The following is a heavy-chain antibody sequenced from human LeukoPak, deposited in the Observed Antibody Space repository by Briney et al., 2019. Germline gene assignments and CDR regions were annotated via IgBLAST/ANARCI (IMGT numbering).Heavy chain of an antibody. CDR3: ARAGGSNSLYGMDV. V-gene: IGHV3-33*01. CDR2: IWYDGSNK. D-gene: IGHD6-6*01. CDR1: AFTFSSYA. Sequence: GRSLRLSCAASAFTFSSYAMHWVRQAPGKGLEWVAVIWYDGSNKYYADSVKGRFTISRDNSKNTLYLQMNSLRAEDKAVYYCARAGGSNSLYGMDVWGQGTTVTVSS. J-gene: IGHJ6*02.